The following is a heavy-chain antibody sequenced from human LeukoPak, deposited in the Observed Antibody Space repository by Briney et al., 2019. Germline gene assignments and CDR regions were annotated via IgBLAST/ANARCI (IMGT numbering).Heavy chain of an antibody. CDR1: GYTFTGYY. D-gene: IGHD2-21*02. J-gene: IGHJ4*02. V-gene: IGHV1-2*02. CDR2: INPNSGGT. CDR3: ATSPYGCGGDCFFDY. Sequence: GPSVKVSCKASGYTFTGYYMHWLRQAPGQGLEWMGWINPNSGGTNYAQKFQGRVTMTRDTSISTAYMELSRLRSDDTAVYYCATSPYGCGGDCFFDYWGQGTLVTVSS.